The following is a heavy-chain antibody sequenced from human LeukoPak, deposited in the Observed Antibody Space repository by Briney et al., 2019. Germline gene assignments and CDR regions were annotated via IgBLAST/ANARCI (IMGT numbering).Heavy chain of an antibody. Sequence: SETLSLTCTVSGGSISSYYWSWIRQPPGKGLEWIGYIYNSGSTNYNPSLKSRVTISVDTSKNQFSLKLSSVTAADTAVYYCARLFPVDTAMADPYWYFDLWGRGTLVTVSS. CDR3: ARLFPVDTAMADPYWYFDL. J-gene: IGHJ2*01. V-gene: IGHV4-59*08. CDR1: GGSISSYY. CDR2: IYNSGST. D-gene: IGHD5-18*01.